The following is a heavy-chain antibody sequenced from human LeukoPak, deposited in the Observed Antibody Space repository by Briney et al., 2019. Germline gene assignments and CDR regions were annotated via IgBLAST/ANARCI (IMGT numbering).Heavy chain of an antibody. V-gene: IGHV4-39*01. J-gene: IGHJ6*03. CDR3: ARQMPFYDYWSGQPRAYYYMDV. CDR1: GGSISSSSYY. CDR2: IYYSGST. D-gene: IGHD3-3*01. Sequence: SETLSLTCTVSGGSISSSSYYWGWIRQPPGKGLEWIGSIYYSGSTYYTPSLKSRVTISVDTSRNQFSLKVNSVTAADTAVFYCARQMPFYDYWSGQPRAYYYMDVWGKGTTVTVSS.